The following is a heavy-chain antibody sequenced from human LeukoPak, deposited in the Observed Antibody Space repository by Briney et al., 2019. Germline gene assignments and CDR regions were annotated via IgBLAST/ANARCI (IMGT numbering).Heavy chain of an antibody. V-gene: IGHV4-39*07. CDR1: GGSISSSSYY. D-gene: IGHD6-19*01. Sequence: SETLSLTCTVSGGSISSSSYYWGWIRQPPGKGLEWIGSIYYSGSTYYNPSLKSRVTISVDTSKNQFSLKLSSVTAADTAVYYCARVGAVHGIWFDPWGQGTLVTVSS. J-gene: IGHJ5*02. CDR2: IYYSGST. CDR3: ARVGAVHGIWFDP.